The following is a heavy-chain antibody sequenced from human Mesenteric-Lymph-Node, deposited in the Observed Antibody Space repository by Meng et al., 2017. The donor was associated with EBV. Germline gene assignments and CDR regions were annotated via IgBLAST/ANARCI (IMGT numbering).Heavy chain of an antibody. D-gene: IGHD3-16*01. J-gene: IGHJ4*02. V-gene: IGHV4-4*02. CDR3: ARGSHYTWDV. Sequence: GRLPGSGPGLVKPSGTLSLTCGVSGDSIISTDTWWSWVRQPPGKGLEWIGEIFHAGNTNYNPSLKSQVTMSVDTSKNQFSLNLSSVTAADSAVYYCARGSHYTWDVWGQGTLVTVSS. CDR1: GDSIISTDTW. CDR2: IFHAGNT.